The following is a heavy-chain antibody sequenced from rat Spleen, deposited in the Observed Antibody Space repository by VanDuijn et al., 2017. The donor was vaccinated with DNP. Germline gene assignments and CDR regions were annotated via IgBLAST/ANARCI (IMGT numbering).Heavy chain of an antibody. CDR2: ISYDGSRT. CDR1: GFTFSDYA. Sequence: EVQLVESGGGLVQPGRSLKLSCAASGFTFSDYAMAWVRQAPKKGLEWVATISYDGSRTYYRDSVKGRFTISRDNAKSTLYLQMDSLRSEDTATYYCASRGYYFDYWGQGTLVTVSS. CDR3: ASRGYYFDY. J-gene: IGHJ3*01. V-gene: IGHV5-17*01. D-gene: IGHD4-3*01.